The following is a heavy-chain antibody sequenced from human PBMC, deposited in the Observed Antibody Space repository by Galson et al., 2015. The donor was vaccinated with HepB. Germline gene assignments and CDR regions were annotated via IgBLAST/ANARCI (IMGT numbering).Heavy chain of an antibody. CDR2: IIPIFGTA. J-gene: IGHJ4*02. Sequence: SVKVSCKASGGTFSTYTLSWVRQAPGQGPEWMGGIIPIFGTANYAQKFQGRVTITADESTSTAYMELSSLRSEDTAVYYCARVRDSGSYLDYWGQGTLVTVSS. D-gene: IGHD1-26*01. CDR1: GGTFSTYT. CDR3: ARVRDSGSYLDY. V-gene: IGHV1-69*13.